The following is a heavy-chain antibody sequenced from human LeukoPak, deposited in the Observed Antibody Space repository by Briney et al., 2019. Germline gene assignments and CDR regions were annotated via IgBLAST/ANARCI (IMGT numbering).Heavy chain of an antibody. V-gene: IGHV1-8*03. CDR1: GYTFTTYD. D-gene: IGHD3-10*01. Sequence: ASVKVSCKASGYTFTTYDINWVRQATGQGLEWMGWMNPNSGNTGYAQKFQGRVTITRNTSISTAYMELSSLRSEDTAVYYCARTQGVLGYYYMDVWGKGTTVTISS. J-gene: IGHJ6*03. CDR2: MNPNSGNT. CDR3: ARTQGVLGYYYMDV.